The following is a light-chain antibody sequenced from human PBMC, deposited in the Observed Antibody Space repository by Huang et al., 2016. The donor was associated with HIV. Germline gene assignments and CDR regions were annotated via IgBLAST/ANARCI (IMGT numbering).Light chain of an antibody. V-gene: IGKV3-15*01. J-gene: IGKJ1*01. CDR2: DAS. CDR1: QPVGSH. Sequence: EIVMTQSPATLSVSLGERATLTCRASQPVGSHVAWYQQKIGVAPRLRVFDASTRGTGIPARFSGSDSGTVFTRTIGSLQSEDFAVYYCHHDNNWPPRGTFGQGTKVEIK. CDR3: HHDNNWPPRGT.